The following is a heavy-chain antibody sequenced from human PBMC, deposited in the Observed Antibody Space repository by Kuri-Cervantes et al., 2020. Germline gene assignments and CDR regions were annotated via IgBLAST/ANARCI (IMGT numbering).Heavy chain of an antibody. CDR2: IRSKAYGGTT. Sequence: GESLKISCTASGFTFGDYAMSWVRQAPGKGLEWVGFIRSKAYGGTTEYAASVKGRFTISRDDSKSIAYLQMNSLKTEDTAVYYCTTGKEEVGAFDIWGQGTMVTVSS. J-gene: IGHJ3*02. CDR1: GFTFGDYA. CDR3: TTGKEEVGAFDI. D-gene: IGHD1-26*01. V-gene: IGHV3-49*04.